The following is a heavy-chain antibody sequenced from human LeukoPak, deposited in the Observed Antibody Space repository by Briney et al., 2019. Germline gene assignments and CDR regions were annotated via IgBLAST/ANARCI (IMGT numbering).Heavy chain of an antibody. J-gene: IGHJ2*01. Sequence: ASVKVSCKTSGYDFTSHGIFWVRQAPGQGLKWMGWISPYNGDTKYRQRFQGRVTMTTYTPTTTAYMELRSLRFDDTAVYYCARVGLGIGWYADLWGRGTLVTVLS. D-gene: IGHD7-27*01. V-gene: IGHV1-18*01. CDR3: ARVGLGIGWYADL. CDR2: ISPYNGDT. CDR1: GYDFTSHG.